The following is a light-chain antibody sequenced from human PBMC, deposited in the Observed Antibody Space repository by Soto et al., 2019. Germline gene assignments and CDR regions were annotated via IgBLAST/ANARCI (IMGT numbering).Light chain of an antibody. CDR3: HQSYSTPWT. J-gene: IGKJ1*01. CDR2: AAS. V-gene: IGKV1-39*01. Sequence: DIQMTQSPSSLSASVGDRVTITYRARQSISCYLNWYQQKPGKAPKLLIFAASSLQSGFPARFSGSGSETDFPPTISSLRREDFATYYFHQSYSTPWTLGQGTKTEIK. CDR1: QSISCY.